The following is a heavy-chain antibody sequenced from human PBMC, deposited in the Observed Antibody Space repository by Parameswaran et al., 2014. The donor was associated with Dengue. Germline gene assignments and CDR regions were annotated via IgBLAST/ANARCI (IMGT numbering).Heavy chain of an antibody. CDR2: INPHSGDT. D-gene: IGHD3-3*01. J-gene: IGHJ6*03. V-gene: IGHV1-2*02. CDR3: AREKYDFWSGSRYYYMDV. Sequence: WVRQAPGQGLEWMGWINPHSGDTNYAQKFQGRVTMTRDTSISTAYMDLSRLRSDDTAVYYCAREKYDFWSGSRYYYMDVWGKGTTVTVSS.